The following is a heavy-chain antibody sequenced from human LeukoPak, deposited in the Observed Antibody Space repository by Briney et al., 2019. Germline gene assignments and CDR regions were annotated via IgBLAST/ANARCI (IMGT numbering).Heavy chain of an antibody. CDR2: IKQDGNEE. CDR1: GLTFSNYW. J-gene: IGHJ4*02. CDR3: TRYCRGCSSISCSYYFDY. D-gene: IGHD2-2*01. V-gene: IGHV3-7*01. Sequence: GGSLRLSCAASGLTFSNYWMSWVRQAPGKGLEWVANIKQDGNEEYYVDSVKGRFTISRDNAKNSLYLQMNSLRVEDTAVYYCTRYCRGCSSISCSYYFDYWGQGTLVTVSS.